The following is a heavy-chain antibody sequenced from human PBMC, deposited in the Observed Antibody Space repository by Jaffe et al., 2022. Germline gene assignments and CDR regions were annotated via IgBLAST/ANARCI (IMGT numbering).Heavy chain of an antibody. J-gene: IGHJ6*03. CDR2: ISSTATSI. CDR3: ARGVMRGSQGYYMDV. V-gene: IGHV3-48*03. CDR1: GFTFSSYE. D-gene: IGHD3-10*01. Sequence: EVQLVESWGGLVQPGGSLRLSCAASGFTFSSYEMNWVRQAPGKGLEWISYISSTATSIFYADSVKGRFTISRDNAGNSLYLQMNTLRGEDTAVYYCARGVMRGSQGYYMDVWGKGTTVTVSS.